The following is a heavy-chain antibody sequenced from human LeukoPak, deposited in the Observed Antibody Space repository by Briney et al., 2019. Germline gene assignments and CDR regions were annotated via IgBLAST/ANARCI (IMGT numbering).Heavy chain of an antibody. D-gene: IGHD3-22*01. J-gene: IGHJ4*02. CDR1: GGSISSYY. V-gene: IGHV4-4*07. CDR3: ASTSDSGGYYYDY. Sequence: SETLSLTCTVSGGSISSYYWSWIRQPPGKGLEWIGRIYTSGSTNYNPSLKSRVTMSVDTSKNQFSLKLSSVTAADTAVYYCASTSDSGGYYYDYWGQGTLVTVSS. CDR2: IYTSGST.